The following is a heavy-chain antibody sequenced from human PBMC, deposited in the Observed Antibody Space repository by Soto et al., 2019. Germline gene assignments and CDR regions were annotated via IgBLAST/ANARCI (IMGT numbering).Heavy chain of an antibody. V-gene: IGHV3-7*03. Sequence: GVLRLSCAASGFTLNNYYLSWVRQAPGKGLEWVGNIKGDGSDPHYVDSVKGRFTISRDNAENSIYLQMNSLKAEDTAMYYCARDPVTADWGQGTLVTVSS. CDR2: IKGDGSDP. CDR1: GFTLNNYY. J-gene: IGHJ4*02. CDR3: ARDPVTAD.